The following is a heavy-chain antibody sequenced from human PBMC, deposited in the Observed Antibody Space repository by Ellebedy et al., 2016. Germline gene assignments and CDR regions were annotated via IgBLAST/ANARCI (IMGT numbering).Heavy chain of an antibody. CDR2: INPRDSDT. CDR3: ARSGVGSNPYYYYGMDV. D-gene: IGHD4-23*01. V-gene: IGHV5-51*01. CDR1: GYSFTNNW. J-gene: IGHJ6*02. Sequence: GGSLRLSCKVSGYSFTNNWIGWVRQMPGKGLEWLGIINPRDSDTRYSPSFQGQVTISADRSIHTAYLQWSSLQASDSALYYCARSGVGSNPYYYYGMDVWGQGTTVTVSS.